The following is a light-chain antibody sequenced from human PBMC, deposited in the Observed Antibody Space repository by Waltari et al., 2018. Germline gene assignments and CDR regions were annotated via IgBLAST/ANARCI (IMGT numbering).Light chain of an antibody. V-gene: IGKV1-5*03. J-gene: IGKJ4*01. CDR2: KES. Sequence: DIQMTQSPSTLSASVGDRFTITCRASQSISNWLAWYQQKPGKAPKLLIYKESTLESGVPSRFSGSGSGTEFTLTISSLQSDDFATYYCQQYNSYSLLTFGGGTKVEIK. CDR1: QSISNW. CDR3: QQYNSYSLLT.